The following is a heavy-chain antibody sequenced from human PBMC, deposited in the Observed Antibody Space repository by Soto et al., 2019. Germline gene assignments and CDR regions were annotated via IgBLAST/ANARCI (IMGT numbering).Heavy chain of an antibody. J-gene: IGHJ6*03. CDR1: GFTFSSYA. CDR2: ISGSGGST. CDR3: ASRGYYGDYAHTFYYYYYMDV. Sequence: GGSLRLSCAASGFTFSSYAMSWVRQAPGKGLEWVSAISGSGGSTYYADSVKGRFTISRDNSKNTLYLQMNSLRAEDTAVYYCASRGYYGDYAHTFYYYYYMDVWGKGTTVTVSS. V-gene: IGHV3-23*01. D-gene: IGHD4-17*01.